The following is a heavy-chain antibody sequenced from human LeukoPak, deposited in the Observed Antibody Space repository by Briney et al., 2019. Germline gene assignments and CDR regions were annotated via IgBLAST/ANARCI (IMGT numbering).Heavy chain of an antibody. D-gene: IGHD3-22*01. J-gene: IGHJ4*02. V-gene: IGHV4-61*02. CDR2: IYTSGST. Sequence: SETLSLTCTVSGGSISSGSYYWSWIRQPAGKGLEWIGRIYTSGSTNYNPSLKSRVTISVDTSKNQFPLKLSSVTAADTAVYYCARTYYYDSSGTPGDYWGQGTLVTVSS. CDR1: GGSISSGSYY. CDR3: ARTYYYDSSGTPGDY.